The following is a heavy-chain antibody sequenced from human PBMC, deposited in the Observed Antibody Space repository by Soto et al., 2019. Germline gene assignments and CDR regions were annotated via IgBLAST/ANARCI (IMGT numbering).Heavy chain of an antibody. CDR3: ARDVVSSGVNWFGP. CDR1: GGSISSGDYY. V-gene: IGHV4-30-4*01. D-gene: IGHD3-22*01. J-gene: IGHJ5*02. CDR2: IYYSGST. Sequence: PSETLSLTCTVSGGSISSGDYYWSWIRQPPGKGLEWIGYIYYSGSTYYNPSLKSRVTISVDTSKNQFSLKLSSVTAADTAVYYCARDVVSSGVNWFGPWGQGTLGTVSS.